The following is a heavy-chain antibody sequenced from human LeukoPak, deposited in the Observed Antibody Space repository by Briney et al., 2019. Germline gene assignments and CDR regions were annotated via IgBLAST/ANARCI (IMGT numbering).Heavy chain of an antibody. Sequence: GGSLRLSCAASGFTFSSYSMNWVRQAPGKGLEWVSSISSSSSYIYYADSVKGRFTISRDNAKNSLCLQMNSLRAEDTAVYYCARDSYYDSSGFDYWGQGTLVTVSS. CDR1: GFTFSSYS. CDR2: ISSSSSYI. CDR3: ARDSYYDSSGFDY. J-gene: IGHJ4*02. V-gene: IGHV3-21*01. D-gene: IGHD3-22*01.